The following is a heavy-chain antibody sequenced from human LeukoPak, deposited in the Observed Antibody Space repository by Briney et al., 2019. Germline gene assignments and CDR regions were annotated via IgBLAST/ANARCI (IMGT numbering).Heavy chain of an antibody. Sequence: SETLSLTCTVSGGSISSYYWSWIRQPPGKGLEWIGYIYYSGSTNYNPSLKSRVTISVDMSKNQFSLKLSSVTAADPAVYYCARGQQLVRDNWFDPWGQGTLVTVSS. CDR3: ARGQQLVRDNWFDP. J-gene: IGHJ5*02. V-gene: IGHV4-59*01. D-gene: IGHD6-6*01. CDR1: GGSISSYY. CDR2: IYYSGST.